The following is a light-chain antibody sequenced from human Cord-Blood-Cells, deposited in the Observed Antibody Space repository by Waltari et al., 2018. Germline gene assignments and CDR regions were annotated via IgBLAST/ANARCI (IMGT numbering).Light chain of an antibody. J-gene: IGLJ2*01. CDR2: QDS. V-gene: IGLV3-1*01. Sequence: SYALTQPPSVSVSPGQTASITCSGEKLGDNYACCYQQKPGQSPVLVIYQDSKRTSGIPERFAGSNSGTTATLTISGTQARDEVDYYSQAWDSSTEVVFGGGNKLTVL. CDR1: KLGDNY. CDR3: QAWDSSTEVV.